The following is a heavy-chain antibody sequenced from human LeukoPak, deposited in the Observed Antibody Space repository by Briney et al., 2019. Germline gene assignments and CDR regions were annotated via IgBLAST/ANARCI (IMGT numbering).Heavy chain of an antibody. CDR3: ARDATVYYDFWSGYTTN. J-gene: IGHJ4*02. Sequence: PGGSLRLSCAASGFTFSSYWMSWVRQAPGKGLGWVANINQGGSEKYYVDSVKGRFTISRDNAKNSLYLQMNSLRAEDTAVYYCARDATVYYDFWSGYTTNWGQGTLVTVSS. V-gene: IGHV3-7*01. CDR2: INQGGSEK. D-gene: IGHD3-3*01. CDR1: GFTFSSYW.